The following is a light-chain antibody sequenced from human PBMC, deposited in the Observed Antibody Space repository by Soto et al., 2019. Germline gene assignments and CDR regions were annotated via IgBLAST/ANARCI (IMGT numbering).Light chain of an antibody. V-gene: IGKV3-20*01. CDR3: QQYGRSPPYT. CDR1: QSVSSSY. Sequence: EIVLTQSPGTLSLSPGERATLSCRASQSVSSSYLAWYQQKPGQAPRLLIYGASSRATGIPDRFSGSGSGTDFTLTLSRLEPEDFAVYFCQQYGRSPPYTFGQGTKVEI. CDR2: GAS. J-gene: IGKJ2*01.